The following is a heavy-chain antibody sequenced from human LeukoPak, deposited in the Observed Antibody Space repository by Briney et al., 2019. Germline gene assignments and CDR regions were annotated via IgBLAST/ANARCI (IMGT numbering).Heavy chain of an antibody. D-gene: IGHD4-11*01. J-gene: IGHJ4*02. Sequence: PSETLSLTCTVSRGSISSGSYYWSWIRQPAGKGLEWIGRIYTSGGTNYNPALKSRVTISIDTSKNQFSLKLSSVTAADTAVYYCARDRYSNYFDYWGQGTLVTVSP. CDR2: IYTSGGT. CDR3: ARDRYSNYFDY. V-gene: IGHV4-61*02. CDR1: RGSISSGSYY.